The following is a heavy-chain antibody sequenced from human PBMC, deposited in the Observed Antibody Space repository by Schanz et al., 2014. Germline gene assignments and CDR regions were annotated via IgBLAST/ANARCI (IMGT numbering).Heavy chain of an antibody. J-gene: IGHJ4*02. D-gene: IGHD6-13*01. V-gene: IGHV1-8*01. CDR1: GYTFTSYD. CDR2: MNSKTGNT. CDR3: ARDGEAAAGCDY. Sequence: QVQLVQSAPEVKKPGASVKVSCKASGYTFTSYDINWVRQATGQGLEWMGWMNSKTGNTGYAQRFQGRVTMTRNTSITTAYLELSSLRSGDTAVYYCARDGEAAAGCDYWRQGTLVTVSS.